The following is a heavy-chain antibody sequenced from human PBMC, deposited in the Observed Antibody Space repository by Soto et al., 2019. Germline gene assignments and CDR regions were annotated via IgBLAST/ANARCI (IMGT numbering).Heavy chain of an antibody. Sequence: QVQLVQSGAEVKKPGSSVKVSCKASGGTFSSYAINWVRQAPGQGLEWMGGIIPIFGTANYAQKFQGRVTITADESTSTAYMELSSLRSEDTAVYYCARDRRNYYGSGSYYNADYWGQGTLVTVSS. D-gene: IGHD3-10*01. CDR1: GGTFSSYA. CDR3: ARDRRNYYGSGSYYNADY. CDR2: IIPIFGTA. V-gene: IGHV1-69*01. J-gene: IGHJ4*02.